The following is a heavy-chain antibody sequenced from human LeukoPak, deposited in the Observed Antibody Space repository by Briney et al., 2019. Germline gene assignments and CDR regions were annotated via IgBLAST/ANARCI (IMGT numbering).Heavy chain of an antibody. CDR2: INPNSGGT. Sequence: ASVKVSCKASGYTFTGYYMHWVRQAPGQGLEWMGWINPNSGGTNYAQKFQGRVTMTTDTSTSTAYMELRSLRSDDTAVYYCARDWVGYYGSGSGGDWFDPWGQGTLVTVSS. CDR3: ARDWVGYYGSGSGGDWFDP. D-gene: IGHD3-10*01. J-gene: IGHJ5*02. V-gene: IGHV1-2*02. CDR1: GYTFTGYY.